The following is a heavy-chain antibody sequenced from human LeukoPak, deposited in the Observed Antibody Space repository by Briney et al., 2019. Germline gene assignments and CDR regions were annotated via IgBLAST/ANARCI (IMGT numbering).Heavy chain of an antibody. Sequence: PGGSLRLSCAASGFTFSDYAMSWVRQAPGKGLEWVSGISDSGYSTYYADSVKGRFTISRDNSKNTLYLQMNSLRAEDTAVYYCAREPGYSSGWQWGQGTLVTVSS. CDR3: AREPGYSSGWQ. J-gene: IGHJ4*02. D-gene: IGHD6-19*01. V-gene: IGHV3-23*01. CDR2: ISDSGYST. CDR1: GFTFSDYA.